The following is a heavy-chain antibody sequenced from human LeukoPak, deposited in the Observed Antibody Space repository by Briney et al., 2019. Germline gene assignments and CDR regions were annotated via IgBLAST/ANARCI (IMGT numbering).Heavy chain of an antibody. CDR1: GGTFSSYA. D-gene: IGHD4-17*01. J-gene: IGHJ4*02. V-gene: IGHV1-8*02. CDR3: ARGTTVTKY. Sequence: GASVKVSCKASGGTFSSYAISWVRQATGQGLEWMGWMNPNSGNTGYAQKFQGRVTMTRNTSISTAYMELSSLRSEDTAVYYCARGTTVTKYWGQGTLVTVSS. CDR2: MNPNSGNT.